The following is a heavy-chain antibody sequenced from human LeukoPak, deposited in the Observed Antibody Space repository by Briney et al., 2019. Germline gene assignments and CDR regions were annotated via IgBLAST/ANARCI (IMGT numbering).Heavy chain of an antibody. V-gene: IGHV3-48*03. D-gene: IGHD6-13*01. CDR2: ISSSGSTI. J-gene: IGHJ4*02. CDR3: ASMVQGVSSWLDY. CDR1: GFTFSSYE. Sequence: GGSLRLSCAASGFTFSSYEMNWVRQAPGKGLEWVSYISSSGSTIYYADSVKGRFTISRDNSKNTLYLQMNSLRAEDTAVYYCASMVQGVSSWLDYWGQGTLVTVSS.